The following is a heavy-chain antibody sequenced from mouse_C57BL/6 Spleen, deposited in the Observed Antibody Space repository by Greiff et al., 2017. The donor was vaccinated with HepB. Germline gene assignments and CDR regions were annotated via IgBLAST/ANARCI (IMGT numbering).Heavy chain of an antibody. D-gene: IGHD2-1*01. CDR3: ARAGNSYAMDY. CDR1: GYTFTSYW. J-gene: IGHJ4*01. Sequence: QVQLQQPGAELVRPGSSVKLSCKASGYTFTSYWIHWVKQRPIQGLEWIGNIDPSDSETHYNQKFKDKATLTVDKSSSTAYMQLSSLTSEDSAVYYCARAGNSYAMDYWGQGTSVTVSS. V-gene: IGHV1-52*01. CDR2: IDPSDSET.